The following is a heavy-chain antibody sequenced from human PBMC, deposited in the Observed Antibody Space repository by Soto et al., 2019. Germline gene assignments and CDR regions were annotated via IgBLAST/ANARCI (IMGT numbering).Heavy chain of an antibody. D-gene: IGHD1-26*01. V-gene: IGHV3-23*01. CDR3: ARRGSGSYYDY. Sequence: SWISQAPGKGLEWVSVISGSGGSTYYADSVKGRFTISRDNSKNTLYLQMNSLRAEDTAVYYCARRGSGSYYDYWGQGTLVTVSS. CDR2: ISGSGGST. J-gene: IGHJ4*02.